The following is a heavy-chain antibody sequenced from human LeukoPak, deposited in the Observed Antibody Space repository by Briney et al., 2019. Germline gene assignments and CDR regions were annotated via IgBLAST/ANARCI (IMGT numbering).Heavy chain of an antibody. CDR2: IRYDGSNK. D-gene: IGHD3-10*01. Sequence: TGGSLRLSCAASGFTFSNYWMNWVRQAPGKGLEWVAFIRYDGSNKYYADSVKGRFTISRDNSKNTLYLQMNSLRAEDTAVYYCAKDPAYYGSGSYYPNWGQGTLVTVSS. V-gene: IGHV3-30*02. CDR3: AKDPAYYGSGSYYPN. CDR1: GFTFSNYW. J-gene: IGHJ4*02.